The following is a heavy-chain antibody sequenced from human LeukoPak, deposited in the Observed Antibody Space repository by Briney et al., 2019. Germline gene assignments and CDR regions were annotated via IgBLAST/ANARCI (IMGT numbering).Heavy chain of an antibody. V-gene: IGHV3-21*01. CDR3: AREALDN. J-gene: IGHJ4*02. CDR1: GFTFSSYS. CDR2: ISSSSSYI. Sequence: GGSLRLSCAASGFTFSSYSMNWVRQAPGKGLEWVSSISSSSSYIYYVDSVKGRFTISRDNAKNSLYLQMNSLRAEDTAVYYCAREALDNWGQGTLVTVSS.